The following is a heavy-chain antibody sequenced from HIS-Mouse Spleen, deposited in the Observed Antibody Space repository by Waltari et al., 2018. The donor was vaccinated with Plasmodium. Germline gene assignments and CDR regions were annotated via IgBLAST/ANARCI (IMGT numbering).Heavy chain of an antibody. CDR2: INPNSGGT. CDR1: GYTFTGYY. CDR3: ARVLGYKAAAGTFVEYFQH. J-gene: IGHJ1*01. V-gene: IGHV1-2*02. Sequence: QVQLVQSGAEVKKPGASVKVSCKASGYTFTGYYMHWVRQAPGHGLERMGGINPNSGGTNYAQKFQGRVTMTRDTSISTAYMELSRLRSDDTAVYYCARVLGYKAAAGTFVEYFQHWGQGTLVTVSS. D-gene: IGHD6-13*01.